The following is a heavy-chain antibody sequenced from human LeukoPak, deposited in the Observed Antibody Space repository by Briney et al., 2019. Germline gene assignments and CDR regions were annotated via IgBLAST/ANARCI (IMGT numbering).Heavy chain of an antibody. CDR1: GFTLTSYA. CDR2: LSISGGGT. V-gene: IGHV3-23*01. CDR3: AKDIQLST. D-gene: IGHD5-24*01. J-gene: IGHJ3*01. Sequence: PGGSLRLSCAASGFTLTSYAMNWVRQAPGKGLEWVSTLSISGGGTFYADSVKGRFTISRDNSKNTLSLQMNSLRVEDTAIYYCAKDIQLSTWGLGTMVTVSS.